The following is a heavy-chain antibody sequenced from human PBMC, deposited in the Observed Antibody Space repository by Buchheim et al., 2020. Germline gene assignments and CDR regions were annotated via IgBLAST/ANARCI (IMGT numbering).Heavy chain of an antibody. Sequence: QVQLQQWGAGLLKPSETLSLTCAVYGGSFSGYYWSWIRQPPGKGLEWIGEINHSGSTNYNPSLKSRVTISVDTSKNKFSLKLSSVTAADTAVYYCARTLGSSTSCWYVWGQGTT. J-gene: IGHJ6*02. CDR3: ARTLGSSTSCWYV. CDR2: INHSGST. V-gene: IGHV4-34*01. D-gene: IGHD2-2*01. CDR1: GGSFSGYY.